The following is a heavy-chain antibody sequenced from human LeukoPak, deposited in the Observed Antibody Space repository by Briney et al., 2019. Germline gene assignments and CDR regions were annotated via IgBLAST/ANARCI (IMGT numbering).Heavy chain of an antibody. J-gene: IGHJ4*02. V-gene: IGHV3-23*01. CDR3: ARWTLQYYYDSSGYALDY. CDR2: ISGSGGST. CDR1: GFTLSSYA. Sequence: GGSLRLSCAASGFTLSSYAMSWVRQAPGMGLEWVSAISGSGGSTYYADSVKGRFTISRDNSKNTLYLQMNSLRAEDTAVYYCARWTLQYYYDSSGYALDYWGQGTLVTVSS. D-gene: IGHD3-22*01.